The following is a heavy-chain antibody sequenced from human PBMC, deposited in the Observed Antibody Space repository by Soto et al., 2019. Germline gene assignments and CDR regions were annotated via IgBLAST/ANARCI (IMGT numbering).Heavy chain of an antibody. CDR1: GYTFTGYY. CDR2: INPNSGGT. Sequence: GASVKVSCKASGYTFTGYYMHWVRQAPGQGLEWMGWINPNSGGTNYAQKFQGWVTMTRDTSTSTAYMELSSLRSDDTAVYYCATFWLFDFWSDQGRHGFDPWGHGTLSTISS. D-gene: IGHD3-3*01. J-gene: IGHJ5*02. CDR3: ATFWLFDFWSDQGRHGFDP. V-gene: IGHV1-2*04.